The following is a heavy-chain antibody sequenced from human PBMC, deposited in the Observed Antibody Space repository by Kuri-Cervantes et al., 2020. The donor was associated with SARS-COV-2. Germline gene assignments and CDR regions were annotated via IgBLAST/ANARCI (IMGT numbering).Heavy chain of an antibody. D-gene: IGHD3-22*01. CDR1: GYTFTSYD. CDR2: MNPNSGNT. J-gene: IGHJ5*02. V-gene: IGHV1-8*02. Sequence: ASVKVSCKASGYTFTSYDINWVRQATGQGLEWMGWMNPNSGNTGYAQKFQGRVTMTRNTSISTAYMELSSLRSEDTAVYYCARDFWHYYDSSGYYGSGVWFDPWGQGTLVTVSS. CDR3: ARDFWHYYDSSGYYGSGVWFDP.